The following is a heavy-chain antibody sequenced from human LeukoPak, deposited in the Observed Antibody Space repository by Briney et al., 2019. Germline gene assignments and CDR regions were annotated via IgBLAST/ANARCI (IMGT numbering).Heavy chain of an antibody. V-gene: IGHV3-30*02. CDR3: ANLHAFDM. Sequence: GGSLRLSCAASGFTFSSYSMNWVRQAPGKGLEWVAFIRHDGTNKYYADSVKGRFTISRDNSKNTVYLQMNSLRPEDTAVYYCANLHAFDMWGQGTMVTVSS. CDR2: IRHDGTNK. J-gene: IGHJ3*02. CDR1: GFTFSSYS.